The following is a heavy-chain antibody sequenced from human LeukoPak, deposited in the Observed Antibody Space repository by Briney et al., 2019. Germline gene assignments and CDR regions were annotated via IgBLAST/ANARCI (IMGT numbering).Heavy chain of an antibody. CDR2: ISGSGGST. CDR1: GFTFSSYA. V-gene: IGHV3-23*01. J-gene: IGHJ4*02. D-gene: IGHD3-9*01. CDR3: AKGTYDILTGYYDY. Sequence: PGGSLRLSCAASGFTFSSYAMSWVRQAPGKGLEWVSAISGSGGSTYYADSVKGRFTISRDNSKNTLYLQMNSLRAEDTAVYYSAKGTYDILTGYYDYWGQGTLVTVSS.